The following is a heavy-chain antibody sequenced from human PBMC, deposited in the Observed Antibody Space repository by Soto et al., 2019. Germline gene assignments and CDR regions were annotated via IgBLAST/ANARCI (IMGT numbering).Heavy chain of an antibody. CDR3: AKVRSSGWYFGY. CDR1: GFPFSSYA. V-gene: IGHV3-23*01. CDR2: ISGSGGST. J-gene: IGHJ4*02. D-gene: IGHD6-19*01. Sequence: EVQLLESGGGLVQPGGSLRLSCAASGFPFSSYAMSWVRQAPGQGLEWVSAISGSGGSTYYADSVKGRFTISRDNSKNPLYLQMNSLRAEDTAVYYCAKVRSSGWYFGYWGQGTLVTVSS.